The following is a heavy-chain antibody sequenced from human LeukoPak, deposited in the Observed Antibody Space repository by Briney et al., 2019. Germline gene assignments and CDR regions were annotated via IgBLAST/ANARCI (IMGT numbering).Heavy chain of an antibody. J-gene: IGHJ1*01. Sequence: GGSLRLSCAASGFTFSSYAMSWVRQAPGKGLEWVSAISGSGGSTYYADSVKGRFTISRDNSKNTLYLQMNSLRAEGTAVYYCAKDQGYSGGYEYFQHWGQGTLVTVSS. CDR3: AKDQGYSGGYEYFQH. D-gene: IGHD2-2*02. V-gene: IGHV3-23*01. CDR1: GFTFSSYA. CDR2: ISGSGGST.